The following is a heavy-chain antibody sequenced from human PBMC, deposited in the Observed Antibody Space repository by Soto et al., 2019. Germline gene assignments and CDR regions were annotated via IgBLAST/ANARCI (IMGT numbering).Heavy chain of an antibody. CDR3: ARLPNKSPQN. V-gene: IGHV3-74*01. CDR1: GFTFSSYW. J-gene: IGHJ1*01. CDR2: ISTDASST. Sequence: EVQLVQSGGGLVQPGGSLRLSCAASGFTFSSYWMHWVRPAPGKGLVWVSSISTDASSTSYADPVKGRFTISRDNAKNTLYLQMNSVRAEDTAVYYGARLPNKSPQNWGQGTLVIVSP.